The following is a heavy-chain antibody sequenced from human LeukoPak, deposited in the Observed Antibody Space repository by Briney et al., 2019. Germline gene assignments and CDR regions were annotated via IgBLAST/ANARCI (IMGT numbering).Heavy chain of an antibody. D-gene: IGHD3-9*01. CDR2: IKQDGSES. Sequence: GGSLRLSCAASGFSFSNYWMSWVRQAPGKGLEWVANIKQDGSESYYVGSVKGRFTISRDNAKNSLYLQMNSLRAEDTAVYYCARDRPNYDILTGYMRTWPDAFDIWGQGTMVTVSS. CDR3: ARDRPNYDILTGYMRTWPDAFDI. J-gene: IGHJ3*02. V-gene: IGHV3-7*01. CDR1: GFSFSNYW.